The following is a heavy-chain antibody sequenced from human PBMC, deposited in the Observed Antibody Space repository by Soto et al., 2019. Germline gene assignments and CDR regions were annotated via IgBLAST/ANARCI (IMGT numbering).Heavy chain of an antibody. J-gene: IGHJ4*02. CDR2: INPGTNSA. V-gene: IGHV1-46*01. CDR3: AGASSRVSSVVADY. CDR1: NDSLSSHF. D-gene: IGHD2-15*01. Sequence: GASVKVSCKASNDSLSSHFIHWVRQAPGEGLEWMGIINPGTNSASYSKEFQGRLTLTSDMPSRPVYMQLSTLRSDDTAVYYCAGASSRVSSVVADYWGQGTLVTVSS.